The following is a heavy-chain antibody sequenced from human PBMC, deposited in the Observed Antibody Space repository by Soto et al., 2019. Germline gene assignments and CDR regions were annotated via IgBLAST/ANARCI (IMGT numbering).Heavy chain of an antibody. Sequence: CSRIRQPPGKGLEWIGEINHSGSTNYNPSLKSRVTISVDTSKNQFSLKLTSVTAADTAVYYCARDKITGVFDYWGQGTLVTVSS. V-gene: IGHV4-34*01. CDR3: ARDKITGVFDY. D-gene: IGHD7-27*01. CDR2: INHSGST. J-gene: IGHJ4*02.